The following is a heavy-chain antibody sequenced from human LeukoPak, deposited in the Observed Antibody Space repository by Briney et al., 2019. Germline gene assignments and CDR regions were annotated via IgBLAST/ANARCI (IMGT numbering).Heavy chain of an antibody. CDR2: TSASGGNT. Sequence: GGSLRLSCAVSGFTLSNHAVSWVRQAPGKGLEWVSGTSASGGNTYYADSVKGRFTISRDNSKNTLYLQMNSLRAEDTAVYYCAKFPRVGVIPPTHDYWGQGTLVTVSS. V-gene: IGHV3-23*01. CDR3: AKFPRVGVIPPTHDY. CDR1: GFTLSNHA. J-gene: IGHJ4*02. D-gene: IGHD3-10*01.